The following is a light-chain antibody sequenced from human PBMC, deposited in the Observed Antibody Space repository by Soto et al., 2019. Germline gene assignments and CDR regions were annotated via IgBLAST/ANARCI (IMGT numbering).Light chain of an antibody. Sequence: DIQLTQSPSFLSASAGDRVTITCRASQGISSSLAWYQQKPGKAPNLLIYAASTLQTGVPTRFSGSGSGTEFTLTISSLQPEDFASYYCEQVNSYPLTFGGGTKVEIK. J-gene: IGKJ4*01. V-gene: IGKV1-9*01. CDR3: EQVNSYPLT. CDR2: AAS. CDR1: QGISSS.